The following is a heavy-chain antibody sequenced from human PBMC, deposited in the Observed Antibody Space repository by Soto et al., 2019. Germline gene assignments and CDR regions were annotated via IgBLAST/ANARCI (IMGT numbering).Heavy chain of an antibody. D-gene: IGHD6-6*01. V-gene: IGHV4-59*01. CDR2: IYYSGRT. Sequence: QVQLQESGPGLVKPSETLSLTCTVSGGSISSYYWSWIRQPPGKGLEWLGYIYYSGRTNYNPSLKSRVTISVDTSKNQFSRKLSSVTAADTAVYYCASGVEYSSSPFDYWGQGTLVTVSS. J-gene: IGHJ4*02. CDR3: ASGVEYSSSPFDY. CDR1: GGSISSYY.